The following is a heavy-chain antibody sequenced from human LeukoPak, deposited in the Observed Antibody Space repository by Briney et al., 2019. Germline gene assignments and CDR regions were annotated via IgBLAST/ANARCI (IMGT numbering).Heavy chain of an antibody. Sequence: GASVKVSCKASGYTFTGYYMHWVRQAPGQGLEWMGWINPNSGGTNYAQKFQGRVTMTRDTSISTAYMELSRLRSDDTAVYYCARGGYYGSGSYYVLVYWGQGTLVTVSS. D-gene: IGHD3-10*01. CDR3: ARGGYYGSGSYYVLVY. J-gene: IGHJ4*02. V-gene: IGHV1-2*02. CDR1: GYTFTGYY. CDR2: INPNSGGT.